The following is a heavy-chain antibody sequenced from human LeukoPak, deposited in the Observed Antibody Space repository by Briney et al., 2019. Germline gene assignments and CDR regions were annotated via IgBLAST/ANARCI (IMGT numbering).Heavy chain of an antibody. CDR1: GGSFSGYY. Sequence: SETLSLTCAVYGGSFSGYYWSWIRQPPGKGLEWIGRIYTSGSTNYSPSLKSRVTISVDTSKNQFSLKLSSVTAADTAVYYCASSIGVWGQGTLVTVSS. J-gene: IGHJ4*02. CDR2: IYTSGST. V-gene: IGHV4-4*08. CDR3: ASSIGV. D-gene: IGHD2-8*01.